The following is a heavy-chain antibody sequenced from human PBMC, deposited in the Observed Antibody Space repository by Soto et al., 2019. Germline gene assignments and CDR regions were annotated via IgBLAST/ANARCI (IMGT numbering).Heavy chain of an antibody. V-gene: IGHV1-3*04. D-gene: IGHD3-10*01. CDR1: GYNFDNST. CDR3: TKVGHF. CDR2: IHTGNGLR. Sequence: QVHLVQSGAEVRDPGPSVKLSGKTSGYNFDNSTLHWVRQTPGRGLEWVGWIHTGNGLRRYAENVQGRVALMIDKLLKTAYMDLSSLRSEDTALYYCTKVGHFWGQGTPVTVAS. J-gene: IGHJ4*02.